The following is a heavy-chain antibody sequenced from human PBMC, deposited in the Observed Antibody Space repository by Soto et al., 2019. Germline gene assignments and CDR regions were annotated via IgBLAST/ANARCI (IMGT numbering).Heavy chain of an antibody. CDR1: GFTFSNAW. V-gene: IGHV3-15*01. D-gene: IGHD6-13*01. CDR3: ARDFRGPSSSWYENKNWFDP. CDR2: VKSKTDGGTT. Sequence: GGSLRLSCAASGFTFSNAWLTWVRQAPGKGLEWVGHVKSKTDGGTTDYAAPVKGRFTISRDNSKNTLYLQMNSLRAEDTAVYYCARDFRGPSSSWYENKNWFDPWGQGTLVTVSS. J-gene: IGHJ5*02.